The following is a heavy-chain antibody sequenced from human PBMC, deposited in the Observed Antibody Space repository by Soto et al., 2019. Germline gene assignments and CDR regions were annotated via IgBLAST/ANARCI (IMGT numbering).Heavy chain of an antibody. CDR2: INHSGST. V-gene: IGHV4-34*01. CDR1: GGSFSGYY. CDR3: ARERNKGKVDY. Sequence: SETLSLSCAVYGGSFSGYYWSWIRQPPGKGLEWIGEINHSGSTNYNPSLKSRVTISVDTSKNQFSLKLSSVTAADTAVYYCARERNKGKVDYWGQGTLVTVSS. J-gene: IGHJ4*02.